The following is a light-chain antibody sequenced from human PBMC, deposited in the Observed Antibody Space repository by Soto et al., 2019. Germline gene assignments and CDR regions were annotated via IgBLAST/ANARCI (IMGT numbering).Light chain of an antibody. Sequence: EIVLTQSPGTLSLSPGERATLSCRASQSVSSSHLAWYQQKPGQAPRLLIYGASSRATGIPDRFSGSGSGTDFTLTISSLEPDDFAVYYCQQYGSSPTFGQGTKVEIK. CDR2: GAS. J-gene: IGKJ1*01. CDR1: QSVSSSH. V-gene: IGKV3-20*01. CDR3: QQYGSSPT.